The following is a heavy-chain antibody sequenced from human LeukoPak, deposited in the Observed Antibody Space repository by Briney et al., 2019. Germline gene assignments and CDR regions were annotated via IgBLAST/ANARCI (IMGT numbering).Heavy chain of an antibody. V-gene: IGHV5-51*01. Sequence: GESLKISCKGSGYSFTSYWTGWVRQMPEKGLEWMGIIYPGDSDTRYSPSFQGQVTISADKSISTAYLQWSSLKASDTAMYYCARRGYCSGGSCEYFDYWGQGTLVTVSS. CDR1: GYSFTSYW. CDR3: ARRGYCSGGSCEYFDY. D-gene: IGHD2-15*01. J-gene: IGHJ4*02. CDR2: IYPGDSDT.